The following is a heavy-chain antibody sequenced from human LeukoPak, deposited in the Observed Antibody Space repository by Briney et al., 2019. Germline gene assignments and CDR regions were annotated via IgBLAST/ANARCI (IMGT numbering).Heavy chain of an antibody. CDR1: GFTFSSYS. CDR3: ARGTTMIVVVSIDY. Sequence: GGSLRLSCAASGFTFSSYSMNWVRQAPGKGLEWVSSISSSSSYIYYADSVKGRFTTSRDNAKNSLYLQMNSLRAEDTAVYYCARGTTMIVVVSIDYWGQGTLVTVSS. J-gene: IGHJ4*02. CDR2: ISSSSSYI. D-gene: IGHD3-22*01. V-gene: IGHV3-21*01.